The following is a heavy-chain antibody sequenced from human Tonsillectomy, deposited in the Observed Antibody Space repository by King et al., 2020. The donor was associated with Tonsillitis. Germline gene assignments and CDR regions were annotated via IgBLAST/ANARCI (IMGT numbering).Heavy chain of an antibody. Sequence: VQLVESGGGLVQPGGSLRLSCAASGFTFSRYAISWVRQAPGKGPEWVSAIIGSGCPTYYADSVKALFTISRDNSKKTLYLQMNSRRAEDTAVYYCAEEFGEHFDYWGQGTLVTVSS. CDR1: GFTFSRYA. J-gene: IGHJ4*02. V-gene: IGHV3-23*04. CDR2: IIGSGCPT. CDR3: AEEFGEHFDY. D-gene: IGHD3-10*01.